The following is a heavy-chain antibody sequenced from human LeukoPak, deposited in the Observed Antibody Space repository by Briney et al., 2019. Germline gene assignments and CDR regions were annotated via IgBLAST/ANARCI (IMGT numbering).Heavy chain of an antibody. V-gene: IGHV4-34*01. CDR1: GGSFSGYY. CDR3: AGGDDYVWGSYRPLWDY. J-gene: IGHJ4*02. Sequence: SETLSLTCAVYGGSFSGYYWSWIRQPPGKGLEWIGEINHSGRTNYNPSLKSRVTISVDTSKSQFSLKLSSVTAADTAVYYCAGGDDYVWGSYRPLWDYWGEGTVVTVFS. CDR2: INHSGRT. D-gene: IGHD3-16*02.